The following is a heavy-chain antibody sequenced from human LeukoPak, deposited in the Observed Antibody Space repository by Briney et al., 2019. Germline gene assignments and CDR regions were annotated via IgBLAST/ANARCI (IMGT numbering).Heavy chain of an antibody. J-gene: IGHJ3*01. CDR1: GFAFSSYA. D-gene: IGHD4/OR15-4a*01. CDR3: ARYGGNAFDV. CDR2: ISSGSSYI. Sequence: GGSLRLSCAASGFAFSSYAMSWVRQAPGKGLEWVSSISSGSSYIYYADSVKGRFTISRDNAKNSLYLQMNSLRAEDTALYYCARYGGNAFDVWGQGTMVTVSS. V-gene: IGHV3-21*01.